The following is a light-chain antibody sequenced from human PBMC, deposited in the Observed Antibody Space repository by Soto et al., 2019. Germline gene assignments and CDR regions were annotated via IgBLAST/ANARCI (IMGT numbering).Light chain of an antibody. CDR3: QESDAFPYT. V-gene: IGKV1-39*01. Sequence: DIQMTQSPSSLSASIGDRVTITCRAGQSISNYLNWYQQKPGKAPSLLIYAASRLESGVPSRFSGSGSGTDFTLTISSLQPEDFATYYCQESDAFPYTVGGGTKVDTK. J-gene: IGKJ4*01. CDR2: AAS. CDR1: QSISNY.